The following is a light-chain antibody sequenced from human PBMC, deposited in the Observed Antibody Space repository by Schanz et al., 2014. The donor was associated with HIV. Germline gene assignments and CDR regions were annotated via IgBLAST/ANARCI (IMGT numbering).Light chain of an antibody. J-gene: IGKJ4*01. CDR3: QQAYDPPFT. CDR2: DGS. V-gene: IGKV1-39*01. Sequence: DIQMTQSPPSLSASLGARVTLTCRASENVRTYVNWYQQKPGKAPNLLMYDGSTPQSGVPSRFSGRGSGTDFTLTITSVQPDDLATDYCQQAYDPPFTFGGGTKV. CDR1: ENVRTY.